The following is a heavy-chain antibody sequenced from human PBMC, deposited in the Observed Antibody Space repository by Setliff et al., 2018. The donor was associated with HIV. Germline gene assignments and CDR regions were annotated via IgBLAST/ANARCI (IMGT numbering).Heavy chain of an antibody. CDR1: GYTFTDYY. CDR3: ASSNWQLVADH. D-gene: IGHD6-13*01. V-gene: IGHV1-46*01. Sequence: ASVKVSCKASGYTFTDYYLHWVRQAPGQGPEWMGLINPNGGSTIYAQKFEDGLTVTSDTATTTLYMELRSLRFDDTAMYYCASSNWQLVADHWGQGTPVTVSS. J-gene: IGHJ5*02. CDR2: INPNGGST.